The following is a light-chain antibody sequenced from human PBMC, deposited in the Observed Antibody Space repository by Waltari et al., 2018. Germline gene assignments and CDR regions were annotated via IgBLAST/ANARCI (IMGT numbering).Light chain of an antibody. V-gene: IGKV4-1*01. Sequence: DIVMTQSPDSLAVSLGERATINCKSSQPVMYSPTNKNFLAWYQQKVGQPPKLLICWASTRESGVPERFSGSGSGTDFTLTISSLQAEDVAVYYCHQYYKTPWTFGQGTKVEIK. J-gene: IGKJ1*01. CDR3: HQYYKTPWT. CDR2: WAS. CDR1: QPVMYSPTNKNF.